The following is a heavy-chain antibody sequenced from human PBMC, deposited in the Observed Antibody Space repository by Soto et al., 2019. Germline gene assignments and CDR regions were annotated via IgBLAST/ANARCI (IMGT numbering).Heavy chain of an antibody. CDR1: GFTFSSYW. CDR3: ARDVVEMATIPAFDI. D-gene: IGHD2-21*01. J-gene: IGHJ3*02. CDR2: INSDGSST. V-gene: IGHV3-74*01. Sequence: GGPLRLSCAASGFTFSSYWMHWVRQAPGKGLVWVSRINSDGSSTSYADSVKGRFTISRDNAKNTLYLQMNSLRAEDTAVYYCARDVVEMATIPAFDIWGQGTMVTVSS.